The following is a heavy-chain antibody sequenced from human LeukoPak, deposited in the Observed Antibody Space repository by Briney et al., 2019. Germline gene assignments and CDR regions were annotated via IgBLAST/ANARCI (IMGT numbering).Heavy chain of an antibody. Sequence: ASVKVSCKTSGYIFTDYYIHWVRQAPGQGLEWMGWINPKTGDTNSAQKFQRWVTMTRDTAISTAYMEVNRLTLDDTAVCYCARVVYSHGYCDRVTCPNWFDPWGQGTLVTVSS. J-gene: IGHJ5*02. CDR3: ARVVYSHGYCDRVTCPNWFDP. D-gene: IGHD2-2*03. CDR2: INPKTGDT. V-gene: IGHV1-2*04. CDR1: GYIFTDYY.